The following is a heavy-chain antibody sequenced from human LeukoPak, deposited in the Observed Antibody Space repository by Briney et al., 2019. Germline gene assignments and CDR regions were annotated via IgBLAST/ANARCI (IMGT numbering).Heavy chain of an antibody. V-gene: IGHV4-59*01. CDR1: GGSISSYY. D-gene: IGHD3-9*01. CDR3: ARARGYDILTGTNSDAFDI. CDR2: IYYSGST. Sequence: SETLSLTCTVSGGSISSYYWSWIRQPPGKGLEWIGYIYYSGSTNYNPSLKSRVTISVDTSKNQFSLKLSSVTAADTAVYYCARARGYDILTGTNSDAFDIWGQGTMVTVSS. J-gene: IGHJ3*02.